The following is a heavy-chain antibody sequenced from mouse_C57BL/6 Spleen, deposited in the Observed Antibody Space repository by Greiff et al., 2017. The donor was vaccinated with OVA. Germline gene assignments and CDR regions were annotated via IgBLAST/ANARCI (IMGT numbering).Heavy chain of an antibody. D-gene: IGHD1-1*01. J-gene: IGHJ3*01. CDR2: IRLKSDNYAT. V-gene: IGHV6-3*01. CDR1: GFTFSNYW. CDR3: TGGYGSRGFAY. Sequence: DVKLVESGGGLVQPGGSMKLSCVASGFTFSNYWMNWVRQSPEKGLEWVAQIRLKSDNYATHYAESVKGRFTISRDDSKSSVYLQMNNLRAEDTGIYYCTGGYGSRGFAYWGQGTLVTVSA.